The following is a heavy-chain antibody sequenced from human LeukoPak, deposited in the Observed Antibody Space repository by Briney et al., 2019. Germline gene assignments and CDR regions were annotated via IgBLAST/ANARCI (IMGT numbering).Heavy chain of an antibody. CDR3: ARRGDYYDSSGYVDAFDI. CDR1: GYTFTGYY. J-gene: IGHJ3*02. V-gene: IGHV1-2*02. CDR2: INPNSGGT. Sequence: ASVKVSCKASGYTFTGYYMHWVRQAPGQGLEWMGWINPNSGGTNYAQKFQGRVTMTRDTSISTAYMELSRLRSDDTAVYYCARRGDYYDSSGYVDAFDIWGQGTMVTVSS. D-gene: IGHD3-22*01.